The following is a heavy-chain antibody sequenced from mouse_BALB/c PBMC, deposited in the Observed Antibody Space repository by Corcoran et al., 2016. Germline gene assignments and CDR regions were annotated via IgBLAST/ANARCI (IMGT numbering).Heavy chain of an antibody. V-gene: IGHV9-1*02. CDR3: AREPYAMDY. CDR1: GYTFTNYG. Sequence: QNQLVQSGPELKKHGETVKISCKASGYTFTNYGMNWVKQAPGKGLKWMGWINTYTGEPTYADDFKGRFAFSLETSASAAYLQINNLKNEDMATYFCAREPYAMDYWGQGTSVTVSS. CDR2: INTYTGEP. J-gene: IGHJ4*01.